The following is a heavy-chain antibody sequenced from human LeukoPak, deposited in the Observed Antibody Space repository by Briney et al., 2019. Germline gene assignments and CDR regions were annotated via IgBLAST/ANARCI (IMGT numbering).Heavy chain of an antibody. D-gene: IGHD3-3*01. V-gene: IGHV1-18*01. J-gene: IGHJ4*02. Sequence: ASVKVSCKASGYTFTSYGISWVRQAPGQGLEWMGWISAYNGNTNYAQKLQGRVTMTTDTSTSTAYMELRSLRSDDTAVYYCAKGLDLRIFGVVIIFDYWGQGTLVTVSS. CDR3: AKGLDLRIFGVVIIFDY. CDR2: ISAYNGNT. CDR1: GYTFTSYG.